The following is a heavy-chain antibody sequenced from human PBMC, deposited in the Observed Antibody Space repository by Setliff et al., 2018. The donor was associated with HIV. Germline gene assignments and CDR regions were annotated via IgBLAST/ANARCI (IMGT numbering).Heavy chain of an antibody. Sequence: KTSETLSLTCTVSGGSVSSTSYYWGWTRQPPGKALEWIGYIMYNEGNNFNPSLKSRVTISVDTSKNQLSLRLSSVNAADSAVYHCARVGHTPGYGGYDIYYYYMDVWGKGTTVTVSS. J-gene: IGHJ6*03. V-gene: IGHV4-61*01. D-gene: IGHD5-12*01. CDR2: IMYNEGN. CDR1: GGSVSSTSYY. CDR3: ARVGHTPGYGGYDIYYYYMDV.